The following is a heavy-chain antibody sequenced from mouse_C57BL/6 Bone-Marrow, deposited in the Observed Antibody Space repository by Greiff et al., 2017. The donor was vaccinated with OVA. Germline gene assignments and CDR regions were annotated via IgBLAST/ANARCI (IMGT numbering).Heavy chain of an antibody. CDR1: GYTFTSYW. CDR2: IDPSDSYT. D-gene: IGHD1-1*01. V-gene: IGHV1-50*01. CDR3: ARDYGTFDY. J-gene: IGHJ2*01. Sequence: QVQLQQPGAELVKPGASVKLSCKASGYTFTSYWMQWVKQRPGQGLEWIGEIDPSDSYTNYTQQFKGKATLTVDTASRTAYMQLSSLTAEDSAVYYCARDYGTFDYWGQGTTLTVSS.